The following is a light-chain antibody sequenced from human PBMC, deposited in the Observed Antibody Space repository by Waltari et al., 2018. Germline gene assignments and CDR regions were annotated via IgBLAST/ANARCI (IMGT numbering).Light chain of an antibody. CDR3: QQYNNWPSIT. CDR1: QSVSSN. CDR2: GAS. J-gene: IGKJ5*01. V-gene: IGKV3-15*01. Sequence: EIVMTQSPATLSVSPGDRATISCRASQSVSSNLAWYQQKPGQAPRLLIYGASTRATGIPARFSGSGSGTEFTLTISSLQSEDFAVYYCQQYNNWPSITFGQGTRLEIK.